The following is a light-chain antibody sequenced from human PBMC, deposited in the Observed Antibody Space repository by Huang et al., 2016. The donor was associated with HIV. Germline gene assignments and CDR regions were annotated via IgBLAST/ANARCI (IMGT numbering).Light chain of an antibody. J-gene: IGKJ2*01. CDR3: QQYYNTPYT. V-gene: IGKV1-NL1*01. CDR2: ATS. CDR1: QGITKS. Sequence: DIQMTQSPSSLSASVGDRVTITCRASQGITKSLVWYQQKPGKAPKLLLFATSRLERGVPSRFSGSGSGTDFTLTISSLQPEDFATNYCQQYYNTPYTFGQGTKLEIK.